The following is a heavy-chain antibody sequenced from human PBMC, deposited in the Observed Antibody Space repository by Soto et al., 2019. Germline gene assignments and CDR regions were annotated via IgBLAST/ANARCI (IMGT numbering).Heavy chain of an antibody. V-gene: IGHV5-51*01. Sequence: PGESLKISCKGSGYSFTSYWIGWVRQMPGKGLEWMGIIYPGDSDTRYSPSFQGQVTISADKSISTAYLQWSSLKASDTAMYYCARFKRYFTAPDWFDPWGQGTLVTVSS. D-gene: IGHD3-9*01. CDR2: IYPGDSDT. CDR3: ARFKRYFTAPDWFDP. J-gene: IGHJ5*02. CDR1: GYSFTSYW.